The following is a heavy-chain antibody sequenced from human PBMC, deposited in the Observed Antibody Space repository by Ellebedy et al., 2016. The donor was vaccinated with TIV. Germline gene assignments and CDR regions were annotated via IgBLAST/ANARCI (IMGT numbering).Heavy chain of an antibody. V-gene: IGHV1-2*06. D-gene: IGHD6-6*01. Sequence: AASVKVSCKASGYTFSGHYVHRARQAPGQGPERMGRIDLNNGATTYPQKFQGRVTMTRDTSISTAYMELSRLRSDDTAVYYCARVLLDSSSSDDYYGMDVWGQGTTVTVSS. J-gene: IGHJ6*02. CDR2: IDLNNGAT. CDR1: GYTFSGHY. CDR3: ARVLLDSSSSDDYYGMDV.